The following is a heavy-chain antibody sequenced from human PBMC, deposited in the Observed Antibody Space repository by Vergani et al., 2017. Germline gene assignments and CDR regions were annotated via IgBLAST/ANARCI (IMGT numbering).Heavy chain of an antibody. V-gene: IGHV3-30*02. Sequence: QVQLVESGGGVVQPGGSLRLSCAASGFTFSGYGMHWVRQAPGKGLEWVAFISYDGSHDYSADSVKGRFTISRDNSKDTLYLQMNSLRVEDTAVYYCAKDLGVHYIWNDEPGIDYWGQGALVTVSS. CDR3: AKDLGVHYIWNDEPGIDY. D-gene: IGHD1-1*01. CDR2: ISYDGSHD. J-gene: IGHJ4*02. CDR1: GFTFSGYG.